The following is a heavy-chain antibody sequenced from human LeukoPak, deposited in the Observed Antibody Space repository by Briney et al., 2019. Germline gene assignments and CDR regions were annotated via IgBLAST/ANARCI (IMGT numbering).Heavy chain of an antibody. CDR2: IYYSGIT. CDR3: ASRHYYESSGYYSDAFDI. CDR1: GGSISSGGYS. J-gene: IGHJ3*02. Sequence: SQTLSLTCTVSGGSISSGGYSWSWIRQHPGKGLEWLGYIYYSGITYYNPSLKSRVTISVDTSKNQFSLKLNSVTAADTAVYYCASRHYYESSGYYSDAFDIWGQGTMVTVSS. V-gene: IGHV4-31*03. D-gene: IGHD3-22*01.